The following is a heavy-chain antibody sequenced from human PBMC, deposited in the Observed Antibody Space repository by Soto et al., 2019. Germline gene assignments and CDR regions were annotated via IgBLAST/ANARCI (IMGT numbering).Heavy chain of an antibody. J-gene: IGHJ3*02. CDR3: ARVERGTATTVVDAFEI. CDR1: GGFVSSGSYY. Sequence: QVQLQQWGAGLLKPSETLSLTCAVYGGFVSSGSYYWSWIRQPPGKGLEWIGEMSHSGGTHFNPSLKSRVHISGDTSKNEFSLKMSSVTAADTALYYWARVERGTATTVVDAFEIWGSGTMVTVSS. CDR2: MSHSGGT. V-gene: IGHV4-34*01. D-gene: IGHD1-1*01.